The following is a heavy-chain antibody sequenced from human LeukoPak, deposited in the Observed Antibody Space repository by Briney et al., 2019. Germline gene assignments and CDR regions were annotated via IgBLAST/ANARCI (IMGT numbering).Heavy chain of an antibody. CDR1: GYTFTRYY. V-gene: IGHV1-8*03. CDR3: AREDYYDSGSNDY. CDR2: MNPNSGNT. J-gene: IGHJ4*02. Sequence: ASVKVSCKASGYTFTRYYMHWVRQATGQGLEWMGWMNPNSGNTAYAQKFQGRVTITRNTSISTAYMELSSLRSEDTAVYYCAREDYYDSGSNDYWGQGTLVTVSS. D-gene: IGHD3-22*01.